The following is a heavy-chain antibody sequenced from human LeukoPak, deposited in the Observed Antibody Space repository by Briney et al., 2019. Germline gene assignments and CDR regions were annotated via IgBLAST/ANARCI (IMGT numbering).Heavy chain of an antibody. CDR2: IRYDGSNK. D-gene: IGHD1-1*01. V-gene: IGHV3-30*02. Sequence: PGGSLRLSCAASGFTLGSYWMSWVRQAPGKGLEWVAFIRYDGSNKYYADSVKGRFTISRDNSKNTLYLQMNSLRAEDTAVYYCAKDRSGTTGTNFDYWGQGTLVTVSS. J-gene: IGHJ4*02. CDR3: AKDRSGTTGTNFDY. CDR1: GFTLGSYW.